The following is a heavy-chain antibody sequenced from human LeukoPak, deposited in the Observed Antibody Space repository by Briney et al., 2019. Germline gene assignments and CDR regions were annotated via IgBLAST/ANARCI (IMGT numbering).Heavy chain of an antibody. Sequence: GESLKISCKGSGYSFTSYWIGWVRQMPGKGLEWMGIIYPGDSGTRYSPSFQGQVTISADKSISTAYLQWSSLKASDTAMYYCARQPIIAGATETNFDYWGQGTLVTVSS. CDR2: IYPGDSGT. CDR1: GYSFTSYW. CDR3: ARQPIIAGATETNFDY. D-gene: IGHD1-26*01. V-gene: IGHV5-51*01. J-gene: IGHJ4*02.